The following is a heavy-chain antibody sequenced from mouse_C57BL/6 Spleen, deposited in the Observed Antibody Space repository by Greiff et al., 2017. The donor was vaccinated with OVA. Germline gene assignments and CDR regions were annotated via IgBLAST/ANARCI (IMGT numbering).Heavy chain of an antibody. CDR3: AKEGNYDYDGFAY. CDR1: GYTFTSYW. CDR2: IDPSDSYT. V-gene: IGHV1-50*01. D-gene: IGHD2-4*01. Sequence: QVQLKQPGAELVKPGASVKLSCKASGYTFTSYWMQWVKQRPGQGLEWIGEIDPSDSYTNYNQKFKGKATLTVDTSSSTAYMQLSSLTSEDSAVYYCAKEGNYDYDGFAYWGQGTLVTVSA. J-gene: IGHJ3*01.